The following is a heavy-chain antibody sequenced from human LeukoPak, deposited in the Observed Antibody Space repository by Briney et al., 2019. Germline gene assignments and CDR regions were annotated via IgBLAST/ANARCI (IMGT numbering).Heavy chain of an antibody. J-gene: IGHJ4*02. CDR1: GYTFTSYD. CDR3: ARGRIAAAGTVDY. CDR2: MNPNSGNT. D-gene: IGHD6-13*01. V-gene: IGHV1-8*01. Sequence: ASVKVSCKASGYTFTSYDINWVRQATGQGLEWMGWMNPNSGNTGYAQKLQGRVTMARNTSISTAYMELSSLRSEDTAVYYCARGRIAAAGTVDYWGQGTLVTVSS.